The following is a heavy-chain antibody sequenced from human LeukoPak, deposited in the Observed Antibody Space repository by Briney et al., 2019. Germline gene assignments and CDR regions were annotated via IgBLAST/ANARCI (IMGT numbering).Heavy chain of an antibody. Sequence: SETLSLTCTVSGGSISSYYWSWIRQPAGKGLEWIGRIYTSGSTNYNPSLKSRVTMSVDTSKNQFSLKLSSVTAADTAVYYCARDNTYYDFWSGYYENGMDVWGQGTTVTVSS. CDR1: GGSISSYY. CDR2: IYTSGST. V-gene: IGHV4-4*07. CDR3: ARDNTYYDFWSGYYENGMDV. J-gene: IGHJ6*02. D-gene: IGHD3-3*01.